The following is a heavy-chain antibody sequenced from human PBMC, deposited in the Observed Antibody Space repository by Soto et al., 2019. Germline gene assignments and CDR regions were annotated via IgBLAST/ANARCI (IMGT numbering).Heavy chain of an antibody. Sequence: QLQLQESGAGLVKPSQTLFLTCAVSGGSISSGGFSWSWIRQPPGKALEWIGYVFPTGRTYYHPSRPSRVTISVDTSKNQFSLNMRSVAAADAAVDYCAREAGSGSPDWFLSLLGRGKLGTLSS. CDR2: VFPTGRT. V-gene: IGHV4-30-2*01. D-gene: IGHD1-26*01. J-gene: IGHJ2*01. CDR1: GGSISSGGFS. CDR3: AREAGSGSPDWFLSL.